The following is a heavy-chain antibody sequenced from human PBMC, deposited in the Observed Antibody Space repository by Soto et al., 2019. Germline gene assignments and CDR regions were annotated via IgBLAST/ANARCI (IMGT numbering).Heavy chain of an antibody. CDR2: INYSGTT. CDR3: VRDYYDNNHFFDY. Sequence: PSETLPLTCTVSGGSISTYYWSWIRQPPGKGLEYIGYINYSGTTKYNPSLKSRVTMSVETSKNQFSLKVSSVTAAETAVYYCVRDYYDNNHFFDYWVRGTVVTLSS. D-gene: IGHD3-22*01. CDR1: GGSISTYY. J-gene: IGHJ4*02. V-gene: IGHV4-59*01.